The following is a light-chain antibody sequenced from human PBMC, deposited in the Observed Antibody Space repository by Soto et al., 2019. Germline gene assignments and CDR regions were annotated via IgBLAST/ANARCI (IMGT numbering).Light chain of an antibody. J-gene: IGLJ2*01. CDR2: EIN. V-gene: IGLV2-8*01. CDR3: SIYAGGNSVI. CDR1: SSDVGAYIY. Sequence: QSALTQPPSASGSPGQSVAISCTGTSSDVGAYIYVSWYQQHPGKAPELVIYEINKRPSGVPDRFSGSKSGNTASLTVSGLQVEDEADYYCSIYAGGNSVIFGGGTKLTVL.